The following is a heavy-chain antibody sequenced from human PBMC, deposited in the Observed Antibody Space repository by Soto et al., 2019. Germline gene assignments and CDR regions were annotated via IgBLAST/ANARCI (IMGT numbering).Heavy chain of an antibody. CDR1: GNTVPNYA. J-gene: IGHJ6*02. D-gene: IGHD6-19*01. CDR2: IIPIFGTA. V-gene: IGHV1-69*13. Sequence: GASVKVSCKASGNTVPNYAIHWVRQAPGQRLEWMGGIIPIFGTANYAQKFQGRVTITADESTSTAYMELSSLRSEDTAVYYCARPEVVSSGWLDYYYGMDVWGQGTTVTVSS. CDR3: ARPEVVSSGWLDYYYGMDV.